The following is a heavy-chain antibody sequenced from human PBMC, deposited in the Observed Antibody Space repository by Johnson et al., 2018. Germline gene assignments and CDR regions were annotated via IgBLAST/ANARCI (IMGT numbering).Heavy chain of an antibody. CDR3: ARMIVGGPYHMDV. CDR2: TYYRSSWHN. CDR1: GDSVSSTSVT. J-gene: IGHJ6*03. V-gene: IGHV6-1*01. D-gene: IGHD1-26*01. Sequence: QVQLQESGPGLVKPSQTXSLTCAISGDSVSSTSVTWNWIRQSPSRGLEWLGRTYYRSSWHNDYAVSVKSRITFTSDTSKNQFSLRLNSVSPEDTAVYYFARMIVGGPYHMDVWGNGTTVTVSS.